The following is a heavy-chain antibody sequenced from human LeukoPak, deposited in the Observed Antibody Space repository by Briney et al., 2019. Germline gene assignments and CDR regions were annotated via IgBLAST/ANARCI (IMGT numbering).Heavy chain of an antibody. CDR1: GGSISSSSYY. V-gene: IGHV4-39*01. CDR3: ARTGRIAARPHYFDY. D-gene: IGHD6-6*01. Sequence: SETLSLTCTVSGGSISSSSYYWGWLRQPPGKGLEWIGSIYYSGSTYYNPSLKSRVTISVDTSKNQFSLKLSSVTAADTAVYYCARTGRIAARPHYFDYWGQGTLVTVSS. CDR2: IYYSGST. J-gene: IGHJ4*02.